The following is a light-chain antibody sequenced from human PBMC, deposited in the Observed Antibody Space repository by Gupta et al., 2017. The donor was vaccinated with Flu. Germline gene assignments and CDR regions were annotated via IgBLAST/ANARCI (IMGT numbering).Light chain of an antibody. CDR2: RDT. V-gene: IGLV3-9*01. CDR3: QVWDSSTA. CDR1: NIGSKN. J-gene: IGLJ3*02. Sequence: SYELTQPLSVSVALGQTARITCGGNNIGSKNVHWYQHKPGQAPVLVIYRDTNRPSGIPERFSGSNSGNTATLTISRAQAGDEADYYCQVWDSSTAFGGGTKLTVL.